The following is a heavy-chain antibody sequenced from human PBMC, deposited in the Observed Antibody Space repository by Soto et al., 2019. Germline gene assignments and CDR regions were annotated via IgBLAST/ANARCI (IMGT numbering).Heavy chain of an antibody. D-gene: IGHD6-19*01. J-gene: IGHJ4*02. CDR2: ISYDESNK. CDR1: GFTFSTYA. Sequence: GGSLRLSCAASGFTFSTYAVHWVRQAPGKGLEWVAAISYDESNKYYANSVTGRFTISRDNSKNTLYLQMNSLRAEDTAVYYCASSTYNSGWSIFDYWGQGTLVTVSS. V-gene: IGHV3-30-3*01. CDR3: ASSTYNSGWSIFDY.